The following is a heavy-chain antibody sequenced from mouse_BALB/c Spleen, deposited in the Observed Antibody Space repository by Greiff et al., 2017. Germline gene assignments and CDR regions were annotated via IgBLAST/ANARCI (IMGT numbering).Heavy chain of an antibody. CDR2: ICNGGGST. CDR1: GFTFSSYT. CDR3: ARHEDGNSYAYDFDY. Sequence: EVQGVESGGGLVQPGGSLKLSCAASGFTFSSYTMSWVRQTPEKSLEWVASICNGGGSTYYPDTLKGRFTISIDDAKNTRYLQLSSLNSEDTAMYYCARHEDGNSYAYDFDYWGQGTTLTVSS. V-gene: IGHV5-12-2*01. D-gene: IGHD2-1*01. J-gene: IGHJ2*01.